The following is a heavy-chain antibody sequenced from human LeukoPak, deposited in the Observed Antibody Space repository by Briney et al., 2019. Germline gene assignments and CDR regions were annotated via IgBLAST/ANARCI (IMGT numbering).Heavy chain of an antibody. D-gene: IGHD7-27*01. J-gene: IGHJ4*02. CDR2: ITTGGPNT. CDR1: GFTVSSNY. V-gene: IGHV3-53*01. CDR3: AKDGGLWVSAHWGDS. Sequence: GGSLRLSCAASGFTVSSNYMSWVRQAPGKGLKWVSTITTGGPNTYYADSVKGRFTVSRDDSKNTLYLQMNSLRAEDTAAYYCAKDGGLWVSAHWGDSWGREPWSPSPQ.